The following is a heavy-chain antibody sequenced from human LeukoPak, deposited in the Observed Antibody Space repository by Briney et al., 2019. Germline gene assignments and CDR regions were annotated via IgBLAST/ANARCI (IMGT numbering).Heavy chain of an antibody. V-gene: IGHV3-33*01. D-gene: IGHD2/OR15-2a*01. CDR1: GFTFSNYG. Sequence: GRSLRLSCAASGFTFSNYGMHWVRQAPGKGLEWVALIWYDGSNKYYADSVKGRLTIFRDNSKNTLFLQMNSLRAEDTAVYYCAREGPHGNSQFDYWGQGTLVTVSS. CDR2: IWYDGSNK. J-gene: IGHJ4*02. CDR3: AREGPHGNSQFDY.